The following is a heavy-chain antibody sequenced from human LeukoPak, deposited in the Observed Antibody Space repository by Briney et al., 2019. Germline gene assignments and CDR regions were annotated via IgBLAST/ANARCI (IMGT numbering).Heavy chain of an antibody. V-gene: IGHV4-4*09. J-gene: IGHJ4*02. CDR1: GGSISSYY. CDR2: IYTSGST. CDR3: ARRDSSGYYGY. Sequence: PSETLSLTCTVSGGSISSYYWSWIRQPPGEGLEWIGYIYTSGSTNYNPSLKSRVTISVDTSKNQFSLKLSSVTAADTAVYYCARRDSSGYYGYWDQGTLVTVSS. D-gene: IGHD3-22*01.